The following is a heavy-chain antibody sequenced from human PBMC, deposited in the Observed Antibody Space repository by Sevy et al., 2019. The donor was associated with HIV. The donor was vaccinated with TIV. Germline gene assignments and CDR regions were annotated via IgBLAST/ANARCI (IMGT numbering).Heavy chain of an antibody. D-gene: IGHD3-22*01. CDR3: ARVGVDSSGSYNRGGYFDY. CDR1: GFTVSSNY. CDR2: IYSGGST. V-gene: IGHV3-53*01. J-gene: IGHJ4*02. Sequence: GGSLRLSCAASGFTVSSNYMNWVRQAPGKGLEWVSIIYSGGSTYYADSVKGRFTISRDNSKNKMYLQMNSLRAEDTAVYYCARVGVDSSGSYNRGGYFDYWGQGTLVTVSS.